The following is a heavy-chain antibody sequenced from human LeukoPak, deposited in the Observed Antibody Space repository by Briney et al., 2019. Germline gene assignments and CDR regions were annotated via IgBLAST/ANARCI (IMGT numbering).Heavy chain of an antibody. Sequence: SETLSLTCAVYGGSFSGYNWSWMRPRPGKGREWSGETNLGGRTNYNTYLKSRATTPVETSKTQFSLMLSSETAADTAVYYCAIGGVSGTCDYWGQGTLVTVSS. J-gene: IGHJ4*02. CDR3: AIGGVSGTCDY. CDR2: TNLGGRT. CDR1: GGSFSGYN. V-gene: IGHV4-34*01. D-gene: IGHD1-26*01.